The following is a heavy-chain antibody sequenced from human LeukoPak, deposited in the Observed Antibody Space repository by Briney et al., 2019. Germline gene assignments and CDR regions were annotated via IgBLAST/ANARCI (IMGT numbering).Heavy chain of an antibody. Sequence: SVKVSCKASGGTFSRYAISWVRQAPGQGLEWMGRIIPIFGTANYAQKFQGRVTITTDESTSTAYMELSSLRSEDTAVYYCARDHYDSSGYYVDYWGQGTLVTVSS. V-gene: IGHV1-69*05. CDR3: ARDHYDSSGYYVDY. CDR1: GGTFSRYA. D-gene: IGHD3-22*01. CDR2: IIPIFGTA. J-gene: IGHJ4*02.